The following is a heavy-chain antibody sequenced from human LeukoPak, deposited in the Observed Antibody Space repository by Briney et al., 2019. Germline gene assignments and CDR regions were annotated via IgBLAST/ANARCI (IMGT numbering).Heavy chain of an antibody. D-gene: IGHD5-24*01. CDR3: AKLGAGGYNLAY. CDR1: GFSVSSTY. Sequence: GGSLRLSCAASGFSVSSTYMSWVRQAPGKGLEGVSMMYSGGTTYYPDSVKGRFTISRDNSKNTLYLQMNSLRAEDTAVYYCAKLGAGGYNLAYWGQGTLVTVSS. V-gene: IGHV3-53*05. CDR2: MYSGGTT. J-gene: IGHJ4*02.